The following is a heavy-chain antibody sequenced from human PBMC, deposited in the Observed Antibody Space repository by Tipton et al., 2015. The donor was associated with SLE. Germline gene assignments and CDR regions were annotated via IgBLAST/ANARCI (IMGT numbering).Heavy chain of an antibody. CDR3: ARGCSSSTCEPFYFFGMDV. CDR2: IYYSGST. J-gene: IGHJ6*02. Sequence: TLSLTCTVSSGSLSNYYWSWIRQPPGKGLEWIGHIYYSGSTNYNPSLKSRVTISIETSKNQFSLRLSPVTATDTAVYYCARGCSSSTCEPFYFFGMDVWGQGTTVTVSS. D-gene: IGHD2-2*01. CDR1: SGSLSNYY. V-gene: IGHV4-59*01.